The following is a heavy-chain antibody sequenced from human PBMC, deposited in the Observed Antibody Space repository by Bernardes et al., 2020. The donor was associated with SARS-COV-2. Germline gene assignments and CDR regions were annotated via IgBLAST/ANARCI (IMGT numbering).Heavy chain of an antibody. Sequence: GGSLRLSCGASGFSFNVHSMNWVRQAPGKGLEWVSYISGGSRSIYYADSVKGRFTVSRDNVKNSLYLQMDSLRAEDTAVYYCARDGRRGYDMDVWGQGTRVSVSS. CDR2: ISGGSRSI. V-gene: IGHV3-48*01. J-gene: IGHJ6*01. CDR1: GFSFNVHS. CDR3: ARDGRRGYDMDV.